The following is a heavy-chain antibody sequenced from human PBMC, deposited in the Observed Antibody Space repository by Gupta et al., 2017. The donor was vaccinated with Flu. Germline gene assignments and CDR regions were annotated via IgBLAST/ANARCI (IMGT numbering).Heavy chain of an antibody. Sequence: EAQLLESGGGLVQPGGSLRLSCAASGFHFGSHAIAWVRQAPGKGLEWVSSISGAGHVAYYADPVKGRFSTTRDNSKNTLYLQMDALGAEDTALYFCARDGDCSKSRCWLYGQGWFDPWGQGTLVTVSS. CDR1: GFHFGSHA. CDR3: ARDGDCSKSRCWLYGQGWFDP. V-gene: IGHV3-23*01. J-gene: IGHJ5*02. CDR2: ISGAGHVA. D-gene: IGHD3/OR15-3a*01.